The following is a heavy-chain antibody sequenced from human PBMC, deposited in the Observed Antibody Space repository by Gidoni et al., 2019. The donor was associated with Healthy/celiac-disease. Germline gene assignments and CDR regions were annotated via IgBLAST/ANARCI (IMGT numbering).Heavy chain of an antibody. V-gene: IGHV3-30*18. D-gene: IGHD2-21*02. CDR1: GFTFSSYG. J-gene: IGHJ4*02. CDR2: ISYDGSNK. Sequence: QVQLVESGGGVVQPGRSLRLSCAASGFTFSSYGMHWVRQAPGKGLEWVAVISYDGSNKYYADSVKGRFTISRDNSKNTLYLQMNSLRAEDTAVYYCAKDLGGGDTHKEYFDYWGQGTLVTVSS. CDR3: AKDLGGGDTHKEYFDY.